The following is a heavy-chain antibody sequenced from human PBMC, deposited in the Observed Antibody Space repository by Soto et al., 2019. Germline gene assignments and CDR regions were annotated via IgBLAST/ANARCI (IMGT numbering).Heavy chain of an antibody. CDR2: INSDGSST. Sequence: PGGSLRLSCAASGFTFSSYWMHWVRQAPGKGLVWVSRINSDGSSTSYADSVKGRFTISRDNAKNTLYLQMNSLRAEDTAVYYCARESIDYYYDSSGYYYLPGAGWFDPWGQGTLVTVSS. V-gene: IGHV3-74*01. J-gene: IGHJ5*02. CDR3: ARESIDYYYDSSGYYYLPGAGWFDP. D-gene: IGHD3-22*01. CDR1: GFTFSSYW.